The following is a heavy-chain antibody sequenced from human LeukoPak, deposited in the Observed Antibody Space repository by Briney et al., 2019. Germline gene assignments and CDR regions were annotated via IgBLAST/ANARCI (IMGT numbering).Heavy chain of an antibody. CDR2: INHSGST. CDR3: ARVKYYYGSRATRFDY. V-gene: IGHV4-34*01. CDR1: GGSFSGYY. Sequence: PSETLSLTCAVYGGSFSGYYWSWIRQPPGKGLEWIGEINHSGSTNYNPSLKSRVTISVDTSKNQFSLKLSSVTAADTAVYYCARVKYYYGSRATRFDYWGQGTLVTASS. J-gene: IGHJ4*02. D-gene: IGHD3-10*01.